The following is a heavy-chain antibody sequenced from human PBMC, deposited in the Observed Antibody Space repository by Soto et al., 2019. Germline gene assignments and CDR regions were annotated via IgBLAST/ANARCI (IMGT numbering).Heavy chain of an antibody. CDR1: GFTFSTYG. J-gene: IGHJ4*02. CDR3: AKIIRRYGSGYDY. V-gene: IGHV3-30*18. D-gene: IGHD3-10*01. CDR2: ISYEGSNK. Sequence: QVQLVESGGGVVQSGRSLRLSCAASGFTFSTYGMHWVRQAPGKGLEWVAVISYEGSNKYYADSVKGRFTISRDNSKDTLFLQMNSLRAEDTAVYYCAKIIRRYGSGYDYWGQGTLVTVSP.